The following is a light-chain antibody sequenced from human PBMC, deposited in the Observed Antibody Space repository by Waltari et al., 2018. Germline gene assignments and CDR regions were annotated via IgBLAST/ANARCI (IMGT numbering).Light chain of an antibody. CDR2: FGS. V-gene: IGKV2-28*01. CDR3: MQALQTPWT. CDR1: QGLLDTNGYNL. J-gene: IGKJ1*01. Sequence: DIVVTQSPLSLPVTPGEPASISCRSSQGLLDTNGYNLLDWYLQKPGQSPQLLIYFGSNRASGVPDRFSGSGSGRDFTLKSSRVEAEDVGVYYCMQALQTPWTFGQGTKVEIK.